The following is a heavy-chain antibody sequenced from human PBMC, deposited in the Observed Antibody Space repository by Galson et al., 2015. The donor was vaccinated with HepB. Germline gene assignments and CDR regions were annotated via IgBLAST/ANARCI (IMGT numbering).Heavy chain of an antibody. V-gene: IGHV3-23*01. D-gene: IGHD2-2*01. CDR2: ISGSGGST. CDR1: GFTFSSYA. CDR3: AKGVDCSTTSCYYYGMDV. Sequence: SLRLSCAASGFTFSSYAMSWVRQAPGKGLEWVSAISGSGGSTYYADSVKGRFTISRDNSKNTLYLQMNSLRAEDTAVYYCAKGVDCSTTSCYYYGMDVWGQGTTVTVSS. J-gene: IGHJ6*02.